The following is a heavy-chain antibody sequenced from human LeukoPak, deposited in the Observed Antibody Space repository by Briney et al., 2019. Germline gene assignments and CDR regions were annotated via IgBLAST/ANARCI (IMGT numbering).Heavy chain of an antibody. CDR3: ARGRSGRNFDY. CDR1: GFTLSDYY. J-gene: IGHJ4*02. D-gene: IGHD1-26*01. Sequence: PGGSLRLSCAASGFTLSDYYLSWIRRAPRKGLEWSSCISSSGSTIYYADSVKGRFTISRNNAKSSLSLQMNSQRAEDTAVYYCARGRSGRNFDYWGQGTLVTASS. CDR2: ISSSGSTI. V-gene: IGHV3-11*04.